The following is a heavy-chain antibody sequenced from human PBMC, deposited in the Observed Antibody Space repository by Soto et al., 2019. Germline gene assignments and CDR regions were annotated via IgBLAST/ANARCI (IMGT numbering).Heavy chain of an antibody. CDR3: ARDGSLYCSSTSCYYNWFDP. D-gene: IGHD2-2*01. CDR2: ISAYNGNT. Sequence: ASVKVSCKASGYTFTSYGISWVRQAPGQGLEWMGWISAYNGNTNYAQKLRGRVTMTTDASTSTAYMELRSLRSDDTAVYYCARDGSLYCSSTSCYYNWFDPWGQGTLVTVSS. J-gene: IGHJ5*02. CDR1: GYTFTSYG. V-gene: IGHV1-18*04.